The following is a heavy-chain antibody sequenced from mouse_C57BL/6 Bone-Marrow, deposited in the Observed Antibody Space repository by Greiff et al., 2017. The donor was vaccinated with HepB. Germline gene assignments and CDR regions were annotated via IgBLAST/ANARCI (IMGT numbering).Heavy chain of an antibody. J-gene: IGHJ4*01. CDR3: ALGRDYGSSHSHYYAMDY. CDR2: IWSGGST. CDR1: GFSLTSYG. Sequence: QVQLKESGPGLVQPSQSLSITCTVSGFSLTSYGVHWVRQSPGKGLEWLGVIWSGGSTDYNAAFISRLSISKDNSKSQVFFKMNSLQADDTAIYYCALGRDYGSSHSHYYAMDYWGQGTSVTVSS. D-gene: IGHD1-1*01. V-gene: IGHV2-2*01.